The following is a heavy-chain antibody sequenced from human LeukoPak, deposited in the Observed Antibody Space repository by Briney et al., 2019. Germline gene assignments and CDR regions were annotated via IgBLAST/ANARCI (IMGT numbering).Heavy chain of an antibody. Sequence: SETLSLTCTVSGGSISSYYWSWIRQPPGKGLEWIGYICYSGSTNYNPSLKSRVTISVDTSKNQFSLKLSSVTAADTAVYYCARGFDSSGYHWFDPWGQGSLVTVSS. J-gene: IGHJ5*02. D-gene: IGHD3-22*01. CDR3: ARGFDSSGYHWFDP. CDR1: GGSISSYY. CDR2: ICYSGST. V-gene: IGHV4-59*01.